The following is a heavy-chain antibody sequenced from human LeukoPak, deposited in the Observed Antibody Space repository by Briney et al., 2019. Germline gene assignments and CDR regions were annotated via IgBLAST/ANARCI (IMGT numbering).Heavy chain of an antibody. CDR1: GFTFSSYW. CDR3: AKGRYSSGWYDYFDY. D-gene: IGHD6-19*01. V-gene: IGHV3-7*03. Sequence: GGSLRLSCAASGFTFSSYWMSWVRQAPGKGLEWVANIKQDGSEKYYVDSVKGRFTISRDNAKNSLYLQMNSLRAEDTAVYYCAKGRYSSGWYDYFDYWGQGTLVTVSS. J-gene: IGHJ4*02. CDR2: IKQDGSEK.